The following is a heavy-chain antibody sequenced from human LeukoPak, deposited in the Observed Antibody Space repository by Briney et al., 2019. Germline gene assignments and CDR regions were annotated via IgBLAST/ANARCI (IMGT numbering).Heavy chain of an antibody. Sequence: GGSLRLSCAASGFTFSSYEMNWVRQAPGKGLEWVSYITSSGSTIYYADSVKGRFTISRDNAKNSLYLRMNSLRAEDTAVYYCARDLGRWDLGDWGQGTLVTVSS. J-gene: IGHJ4*02. CDR2: ITSSGSTI. CDR1: GFTFSSYE. V-gene: IGHV3-48*03. CDR3: ARDLGRWDLGD. D-gene: IGHD1-26*01.